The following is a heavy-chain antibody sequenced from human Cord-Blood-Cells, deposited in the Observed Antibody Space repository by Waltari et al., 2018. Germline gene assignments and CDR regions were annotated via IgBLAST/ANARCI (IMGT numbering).Heavy chain of an antibody. CDR2: NNPSGGST. D-gene: IGHD6-13*01. CDR3: AGDSSSWYGGGAFDI. J-gene: IGHJ3*02. Sequence: QVQLVQSGAEVKKPGASVKVSCKASGYTFTSYYMHWVRQAPGQGLEWMGINNPSGGSTSYAQKFQGRVTMTRDTSTSTVYMELSSLRSEDTAVYYCAGDSSSWYGGGAFDIWGQGTMVTVSS. CDR1: GYTFTSYY. V-gene: IGHV1-46*01.